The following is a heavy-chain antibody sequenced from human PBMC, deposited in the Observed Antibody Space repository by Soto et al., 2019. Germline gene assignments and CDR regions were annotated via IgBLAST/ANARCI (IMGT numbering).Heavy chain of an antibody. CDR3: AAAGYSSGRKAFDI. Sequence: QMQLVQSGPEVKKPGTSVKVSCKASGFTFTSSSVQWVRQARGQRLEWIGWIVVGSGNKNYAQKFQERVTITRDMSTNTDYMELSSLRYEDTAVYYCAAAGYSSGRKAFDIWGQGTMVTVSS. J-gene: IGHJ3*02. V-gene: IGHV1-58*01. CDR2: IVVGSGNK. D-gene: IGHD6-19*01. CDR1: GFTFTSSS.